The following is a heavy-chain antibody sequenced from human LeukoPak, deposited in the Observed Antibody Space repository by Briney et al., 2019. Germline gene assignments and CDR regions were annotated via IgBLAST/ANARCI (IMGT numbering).Heavy chain of an antibody. CDR1: GFTVSSNY. D-gene: IGHD3-22*01. Sequence: GGSLRLSCAASGFTVSSNYMSWVRQAPGKGLEWVSVIYSGGSTYYADSVKGRFTISRDNSKNTLYLQMNSLRAEDTAVYYCAREIDISGYSDAFDIWGQGTMVTVSS. CDR2: IYSGGST. V-gene: IGHV3-53*01. J-gene: IGHJ3*02. CDR3: AREIDISGYSDAFDI.